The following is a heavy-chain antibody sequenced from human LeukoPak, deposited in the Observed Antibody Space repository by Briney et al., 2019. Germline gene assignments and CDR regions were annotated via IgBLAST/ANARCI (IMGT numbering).Heavy chain of an antibody. J-gene: IGHJ4*02. Sequence: ASVKVSCKASGYTFTGYYMHWVRQAPGQGLEWMGWIKPNSGGTNYAQKFQGRVTMTRDTSISTAYMELSRLRSDDTAVYYCARGKTTTVTLPCGYWGQGTLVTVSS. CDR3: ARGKTTTVTLPCGY. CDR1: GYTFTGYY. D-gene: IGHD4-17*01. V-gene: IGHV1-2*02. CDR2: IKPNSGGT.